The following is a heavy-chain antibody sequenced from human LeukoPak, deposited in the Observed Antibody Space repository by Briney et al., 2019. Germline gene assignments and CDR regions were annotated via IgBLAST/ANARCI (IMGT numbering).Heavy chain of an antibody. D-gene: IGHD1-26*01. V-gene: IGHV3-21*01. Sequence: GGSLRLFCAASGCSFSSYNMNWVRQTPGKGLEWVSSITSSSTYTFYADSVKGRFTISRDNARNSLYLQMNSLRAEDTAVYYCARDPYSGTYGDTYYYYMDVWGKGTTVTISS. CDR1: GCSFSSYN. J-gene: IGHJ6*03. CDR2: ITSSSTYT. CDR3: ARDPYSGTYGDTYYYYMDV.